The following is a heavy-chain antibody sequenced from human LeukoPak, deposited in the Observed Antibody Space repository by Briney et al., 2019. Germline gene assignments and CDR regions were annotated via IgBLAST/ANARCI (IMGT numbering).Heavy chain of an antibody. Sequence: AASVKVSCKASGGSFNSYVITWVRQAPGQGLGWMGRIIPILNVANFAQKFQGRVTITADKSTNTAPMELSSLRSQDTAVYYCTSEGVYSPDGSGYHRDAFDLWGQGTVVTVSS. CDR3: TSEGVYSPDGSGYHRDAFDL. D-gene: IGHD3-22*01. V-gene: IGHV1-69*04. CDR2: IIPILNVA. CDR1: GGSFNSYV. J-gene: IGHJ3*01.